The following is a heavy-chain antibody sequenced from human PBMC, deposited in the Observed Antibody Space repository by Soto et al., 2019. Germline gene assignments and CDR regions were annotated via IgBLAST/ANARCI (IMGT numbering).Heavy chain of an antibody. V-gene: IGHV4-34*01. CDR2: INHSGST. D-gene: IGHD1-26*01. CDR3: FMYRKGVSKDRYAL. Sequence: ETLSLTCAVYGGSFSGYYWSWIRQPPGKGLEWIGEINHSGSTNYNPSLKSRVTISVDTSKNQFSLKLSSVTAADTAVYYFFMYRKGVSKDRYALCGQGSLV. J-gene: IGHJ4*02. CDR1: GGSFSGYY.